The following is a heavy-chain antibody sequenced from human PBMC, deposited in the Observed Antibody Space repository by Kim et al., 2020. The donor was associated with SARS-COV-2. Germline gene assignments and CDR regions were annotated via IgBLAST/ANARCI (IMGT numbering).Heavy chain of an antibody. D-gene: IGHD3-10*01. V-gene: IGHV3-21*01. Sequence: ADSVKGRFTISRDNAKNSPYLQMNSLRAEDTAVYYCARDAPMVRGVSGDYWGQGTLVTVSS. J-gene: IGHJ4*02. CDR3: ARDAPMVRGVSGDY.